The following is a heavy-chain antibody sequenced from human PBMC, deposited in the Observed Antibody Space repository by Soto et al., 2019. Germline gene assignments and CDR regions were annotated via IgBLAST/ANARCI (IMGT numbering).Heavy chain of an antibody. J-gene: IGHJ6*02. D-gene: IGHD3-3*01. CDR3: ARGAYDFWSGYQETYYYYYGMDV. V-gene: IGHV4-34*01. CDR2: INHSGST. CDR1: GGSFSGYY. Sequence: LSLTCAVYGGSFSGYYWSWIRQPPGKGLEWIGEINHSGSTNYNPSLKSRVTISVDTSKNQFSLKLSSVTAADTAVYYCARGAYDFWSGYQETYYYYYGMDVWGQGTTVTVSS.